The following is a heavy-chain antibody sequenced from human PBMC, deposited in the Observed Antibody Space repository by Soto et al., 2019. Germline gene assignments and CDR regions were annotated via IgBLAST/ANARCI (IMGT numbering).Heavy chain of an antibody. D-gene: IGHD6-19*01. CDR2: IYYSGST. V-gene: IGHV4-61*01. Sequence: SETLSLTCTVSGDSVSSDTYYWSWIRQPPGKGLEWIGYIYYSGSTNYNPSLKSRVTMSVDTSKSRFSLKLSSVTSADTAVYYCARSLQKQWLVRFYFDYWGQGALVTISS. CDR3: ARSLQKQWLVRFYFDY. J-gene: IGHJ4*02. CDR1: GDSVSSDTYY.